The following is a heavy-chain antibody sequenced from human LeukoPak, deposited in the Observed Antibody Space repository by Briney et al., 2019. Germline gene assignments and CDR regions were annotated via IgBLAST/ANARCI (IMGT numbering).Heavy chain of an antibody. CDR1: GGSFSGYY. Sequence: SETLSLTCAVYGGSFSGYYWSWLRQPPGKGLEWIGEINHSGSTTYNPSLKSRVTMLVDTSKNHFSLKLTSVTAADTAVYYCVRGYYGSGTYSDWGQGTLVTVSS. J-gene: IGHJ4*02. CDR2: INHSGST. D-gene: IGHD3-10*01. CDR3: VRGYYGSGTYSD. V-gene: IGHV4-34*01.